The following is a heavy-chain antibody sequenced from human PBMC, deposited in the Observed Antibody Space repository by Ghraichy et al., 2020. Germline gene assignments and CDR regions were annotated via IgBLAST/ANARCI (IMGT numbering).Heavy chain of an antibody. CDR1: GFSFTSSE. D-gene: IGHD3-16*01. J-gene: IGHJ4*02. CDR3: VRGEGGRTRNSAEFDS. V-gene: IGHV3-48*03. CDR2: IGPYAATI. Sequence: GGSLRLSCVGSGFSFTSSEMNWVRQAPGKGLEWISYIGPYAATIYYADSERGRITITRDDARNSLFLQMNSMRAEDTAFYFCVRGEGGRTRNSAEFDSWGQGTLVTVSS.